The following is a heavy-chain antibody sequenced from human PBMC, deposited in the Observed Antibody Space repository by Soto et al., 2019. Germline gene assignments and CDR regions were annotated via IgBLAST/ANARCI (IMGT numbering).Heavy chain of an antibody. J-gene: IGHJ6*02. D-gene: IGHD3-9*01. CDR1: GDSVSSNSAS. V-gene: IGHV6-1*01. CDR2: TYHRSKWYN. Sequence: SQTLSLTCAISGDSVSSNSASWNWIRQSPSRGLEWLGRTYHRSKWYNDYAVSVKSRITINPDTSKNQFSLQLNSVTPEDTAVYYCAQLVIETHYGMDVWGQGTTVTVSS. CDR3: AQLVIETHYGMDV.